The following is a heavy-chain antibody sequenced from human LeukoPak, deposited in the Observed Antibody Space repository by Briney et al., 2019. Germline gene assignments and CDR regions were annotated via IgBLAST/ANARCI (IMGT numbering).Heavy chain of an antibody. D-gene: IGHD3-16*02. CDR3: AKDIQLST. Sequence: GGSLRLSCAASGFAFSDSAMTWVRQVPGKGLEWVSLISSSGGNTYYADSVKGRFTISRDNSKNTLSLQMNSLRVEDTAIYYCAKDIQLSTWGLGTMVTVSS. CDR1: GFAFSDSA. J-gene: IGHJ3*01. V-gene: IGHV3-23*01. CDR2: ISSSGGNT.